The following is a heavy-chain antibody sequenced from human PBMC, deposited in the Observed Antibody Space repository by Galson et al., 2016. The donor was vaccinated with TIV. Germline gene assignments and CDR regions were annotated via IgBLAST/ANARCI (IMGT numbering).Heavy chain of an antibody. J-gene: IGHJ6*02. CDR3: ARDRRHCGNECYLYYYYGMDV. CDR1: GFSVNDNY. Sequence: SLRLSCAASGFSVNDNYMSWVRQAPGRGLEWVSIISSGGSTNYVDSVKGRFTISRDFSKNTLFLQMHSLRAEYSAVYYCARDRRHCGNECYLYYYYGMDVWGPGTTVTVSS. CDR2: ISSGGST. V-gene: IGHV3-66*02. D-gene: IGHD2-21*01.